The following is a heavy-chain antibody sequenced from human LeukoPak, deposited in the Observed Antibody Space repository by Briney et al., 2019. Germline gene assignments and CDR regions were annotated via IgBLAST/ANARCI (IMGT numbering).Heavy chain of an antibody. CDR2: INPEGSEK. V-gene: IGHV3-7*01. Sequence: GGSLRLSCAASGFTFSNFWMHWVRQAPGKGLEWVASINPEGSEKYSADSVKGRFTISRDNAKNSLYLQMDSLRVEDTASYYCARDLAYSRLDYWGQGMLVTVSS. D-gene: IGHD5-18*01. J-gene: IGHJ4*02. CDR3: ARDLAYSRLDY. CDR1: GFTFSNFW.